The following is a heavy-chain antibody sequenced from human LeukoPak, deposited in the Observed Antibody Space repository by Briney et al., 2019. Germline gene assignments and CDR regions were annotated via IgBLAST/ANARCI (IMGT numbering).Heavy chain of an antibody. CDR2: IYYSGST. V-gene: IGHV4-39*07. J-gene: IGHJ3*02. Sequence: PSETLSLTCTVSGGSISSGSYYWGWIRQPPGKGLEWIGSIYYSGSTYYNPSLKSRVTISVDTSKNQFSLELSSVTAADTAVYYCARYTTDAFDIWGQGTMVTVSS. CDR3: ARYTTDAFDI. CDR1: GGSISSGSYY. D-gene: IGHD1-26*01.